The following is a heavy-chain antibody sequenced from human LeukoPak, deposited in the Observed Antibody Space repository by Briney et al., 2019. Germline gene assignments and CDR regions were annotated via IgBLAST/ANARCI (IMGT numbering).Heavy chain of an antibody. J-gene: IGHJ4*02. CDR2: INPNSGGT. D-gene: IGHD2-15*01. CDR1: GYTFTGYY. CDR3: ARENCSGGSCYSYFDY. V-gene: IGHV1-2*02. Sequence: ASVKVSCKASGYTFTGYYMHWVRQASGQGLEWMGWINPNSGGTNYAQKFQGRVTMTRDTSISTAYMELSRLRSDDTAVYYCARENCSGGSCYSYFDYWGQGTLVTVSS.